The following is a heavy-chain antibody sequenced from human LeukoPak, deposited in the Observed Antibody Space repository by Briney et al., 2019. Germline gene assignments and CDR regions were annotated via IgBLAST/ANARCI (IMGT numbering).Heavy chain of an antibody. V-gene: IGHV3-15*01. J-gene: IGHJ5*02. D-gene: IGHD1-7*01. CDR2: IKSKTDGGTT. CDR1: GFTFSSYE. CDR3: TTDLGWNYVWWFDP. Sequence: GGPLRLSCAASGFTFSSYEMNWVRQAPGKGLEWVGRIKSKTDGGTTDYAAPVKGRFTISRDDSKNTLYLQMNSLKTEDTAVYYCTTDLGWNYVWWFDPWGQGTLVTVSS.